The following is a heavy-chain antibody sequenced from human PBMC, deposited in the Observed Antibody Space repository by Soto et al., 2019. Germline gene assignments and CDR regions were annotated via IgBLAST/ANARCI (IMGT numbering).Heavy chain of an antibody. Sequence: EVQLVESGGGLVQAGASLRLSCAASGFTFSTYWMHWVRQAPGKGLMWLSRIKGDESATNYADSVEGRFTISRDNAKNTVYLHVNSLRVEDTAVYYCARGGLGAYWFDPWGQGTLVTVSS. V-gene: IGHV3-74*01. D-gene: IGHD3-16*01. CDR1: GFTFSTYW. CDR2: IKGDESAT. CDR3: ARGGLGAYWFDP. J-gene: IGHJ5*02.